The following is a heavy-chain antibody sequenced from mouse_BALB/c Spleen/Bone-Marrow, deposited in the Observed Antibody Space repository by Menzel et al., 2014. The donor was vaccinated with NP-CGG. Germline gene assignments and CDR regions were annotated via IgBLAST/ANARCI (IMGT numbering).Heavy chain of an antibody. CDR3: ARDDYYAMDY. J-gene: IGHJ4*01. Sequence: EVKVEESGGGLVQPGGSLRLSCATSGFTFTDYYMSWVRQPPGKALEWLGFIRNKANGYTTEYSASVKGRFTISRDNSQSIPYLQMNTLRAEDSATYYCARDDYYAMDYWGQGTSVTVSS. CDR1: GFTFTDYY. V-gene: IGHV7-3*02. CDR2: IRNKANGYTT.